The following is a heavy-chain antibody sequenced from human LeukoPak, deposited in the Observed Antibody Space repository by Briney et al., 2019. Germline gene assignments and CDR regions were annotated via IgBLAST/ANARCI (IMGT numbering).Heavy chain of an antibody. CDR1: GGSISSYY. CDR3: VRHGTQKYVADY. D-gene: IGHD1-1*01. CDR2: VSYSGST. J-gene: IGHJ4*02. V-gene: IGHV4-59*08. Sequence: SETLSLTCTVSGGSISSYYWSWIRQPPGKGLEWIWYVSYSGSTNYNPSLKSRVTISVDTSKNQFSLKLSSVTAPDTAVYYCVRHGTQKYVADYWGQGTLVTVSS.